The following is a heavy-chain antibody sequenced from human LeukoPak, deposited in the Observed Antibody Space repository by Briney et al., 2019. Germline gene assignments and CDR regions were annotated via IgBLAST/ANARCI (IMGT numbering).Heavy chain of an antibody. CDR3: ASVRRGFGESSKYYSYYYMDV. Sequence: SSETLSLTCSVSGGSISSYYWNWIRQPPGKGLEWIGYIYYSGSTYYNPSLKSRVTISVDTSKNQLSLKLSAVTAADTAVYYCASVRRGFGESSKYYSYYYMDVWGNGTTVPIS. CDR1: GGSISSYY. CDR2: IYYSGST. D-gene: IGHD3-10*01. V-gene: IGHV4-59*04. J-gene: IGHJ6*03.